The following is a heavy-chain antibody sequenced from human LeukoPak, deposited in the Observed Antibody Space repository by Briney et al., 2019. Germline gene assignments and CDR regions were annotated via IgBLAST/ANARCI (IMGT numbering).Heavy chain of an antibody. V-gene: IGHV1-24*01. D-gene: IGHD3-3*01. CDR2: FEPEQAKT. CDR3: ATRSGDFWSGYEN. Sequence: GASVKVSCKVSGYSLTDLNIQWVRQAPGKGLECMGGFEPEQAKTVYAEKFQGRVTMTEDPSTDTAYMELSSLRSEDTAVYFCATRSGDFWSGYENWGQGTLVTVSS. J-gene: IGHJ4*02. CDR1: GYSLTDLN.